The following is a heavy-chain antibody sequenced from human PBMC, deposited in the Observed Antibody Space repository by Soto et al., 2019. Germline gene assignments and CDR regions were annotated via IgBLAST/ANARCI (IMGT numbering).Heavy chain of an antibody. CDR3: ARGPAYIDGWRTFDL. V-gene: IGHV4-61*08. J-gene: IGHJ4*02. CDR1: DDSFRGAEYY. Sequence: SETLSLTCTVSDDSFRGAEYYWSWIRQPLGKGPEWIGYTYYNGDTKYNPALRSRVTMSEDTSKNQFSLRLSSVTAADTAVYFCARGPAYIDGWRTFDLWGRGILITVSS. CDR2: TYYNGDT. D-gene: IGHD6-19*01.